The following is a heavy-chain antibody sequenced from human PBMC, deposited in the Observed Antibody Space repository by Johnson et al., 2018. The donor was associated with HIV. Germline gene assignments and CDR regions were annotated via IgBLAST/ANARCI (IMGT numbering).Heavy chain of an antibody. V-gene: IGHV3-30*02. J-gene: IGHJ3*02. CDR3: AKDTGVPNYYREDALDI. Sequence: QVKLVESGGGLVQPGRSLRLSCAASGFTFDDYAMHWVRQAPGKGLEWVAFIWYDGSNKFYADSVKGRFTISRDNSKNTLYLQMNSLRAADTAVYYCAKDTGVPNYYREDALDIWGQGTMVTVS. CDR2: IWYDGSNK. CDR1: GFTFDDYA. D-gene: IGHD3-22*01.